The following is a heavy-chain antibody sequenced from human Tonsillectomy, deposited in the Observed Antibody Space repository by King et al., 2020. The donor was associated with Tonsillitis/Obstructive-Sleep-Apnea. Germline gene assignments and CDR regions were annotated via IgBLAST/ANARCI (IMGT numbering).Heavy chain of an antibody. V-gene: IGHV2-70*13. CDR2: IDWEDDEYYDEK. CDR1: GFSLTTYGMC. J-gene: IGHJ4*02. CDR3: TRRTEVGIDY. D-gene: IGHD1-1*01. Sequence: VTLQESGPALVKPTQTLTLTCTFSGFSLTTYGMCVSWIRQPPGKALEWLARIDWEDDEYYDEKHYRTSLKTRLTNTKDTPKNQVVLRMTNMDPMDTPTYYCTRRTEVGIDYWGQGILVPVSS.